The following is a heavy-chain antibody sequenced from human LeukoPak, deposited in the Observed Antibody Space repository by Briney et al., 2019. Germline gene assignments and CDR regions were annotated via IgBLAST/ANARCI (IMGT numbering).Heavy chain of an antibody. CDR1: GYSFTSYW. Sequence: GESLKISCKGSGYSFTSYWIGWVRQMPGKGLEWMGIIYPGDSDTRYSPSFQGQVTISADKSISTAYLQWSSLKASDTAMYYCARLSFTDIVDAGFDYWGQGTLVTVSS. CDR2: IYPGDSDT. J-gene: IGHJ4*02. V-gene: IGHV5-51*01. CDR3: ARLSFTDIVDAGFDY. D-gene: IGHD2-15*01.